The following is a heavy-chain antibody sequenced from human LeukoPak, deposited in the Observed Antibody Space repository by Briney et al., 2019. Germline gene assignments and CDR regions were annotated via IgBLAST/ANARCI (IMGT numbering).Heavy chain of an antibody. CDR1: GFTFSNYA. Sequence: PGGSLRLSCAASGFTFSNYAMNWVRQAPGKGLVWVSSISSTTSYIYYADSVKGRFTISRDNAKNSLYLQMNSLRAEDTAVYYCARGLADYFYNMDVWGQGTTVTVSS. J-gene: IGHJ6*02. CDR2: ISSTTSYI. V-gene: IGHV3-21*01. D-gene: IGHD3-16*01. CDR3: ARGLADYFYNMDV.